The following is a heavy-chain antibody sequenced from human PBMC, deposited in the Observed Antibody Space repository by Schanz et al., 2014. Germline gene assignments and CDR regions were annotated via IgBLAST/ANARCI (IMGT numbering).Heavy chain of an antibody. J-gene: IGHJ3*02. Sequence: QVQLVESGGGLVKPGGSLRLSCAASGFIFNDYYMNWIRQAPGKGVEWLSYISRDGTTSYYADSVKGRFTISRDNAKNSLYLEITSLRGEDTAVYYCARENLNWEAFDIWGQGTVVTVSS. V-gene: IGHV3-11*01. CDR1: GFIFNDYY. D-gene: IGHD7-27*01. CDR3: ARENLNWEAFDI. CDR2: ISRDGTTS.